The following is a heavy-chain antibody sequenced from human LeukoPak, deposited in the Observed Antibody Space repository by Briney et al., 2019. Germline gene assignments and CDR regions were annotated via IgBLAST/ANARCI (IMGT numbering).Heavy chain of an antibody. CDR1: GFTFSSYA. CDR2: VSGNGGGT. V-gene: IGHV3-23*01. CDR3: ARDLSIVGATADFDY. D-gene: IGHD1-26*01. Sequence: GGSLRLSCAASGFTFSSYAMNWVRQAPGKGLEWVSTVSGNGGGTYYADSVTGRFTISRDNPKNTLYLQMSSLRAEDTAVYFCARDLSIVGATADFDYWGQGTLVTVSS. J-gene: IGHJ4*02.